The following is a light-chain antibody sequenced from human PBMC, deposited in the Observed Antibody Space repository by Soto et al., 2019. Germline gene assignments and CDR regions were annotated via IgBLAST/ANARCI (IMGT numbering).Light chain of an antibody. CDR1: SSDVRDYNY. CDR3: SSYAGSNNFV. V-gene: IGLV2-8*01. CDR2: EVS. Sequence: QSALTQPPSASGSPGQSVTISCIGTSSDVRDYNYVSWYQQHPGKAPKLMIYEVSKRPSGVPDRFSGSKSGNTASLTVSGLQAEDEADYYCSSYAGSNNFVFGGGTKLTVL. J-gene: IGLJ2*01.